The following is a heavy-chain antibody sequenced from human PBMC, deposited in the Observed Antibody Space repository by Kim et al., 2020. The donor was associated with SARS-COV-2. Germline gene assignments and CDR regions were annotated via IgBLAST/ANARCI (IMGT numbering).Heavy chain of an antibody. D-gene: IGHD3-22*01. Sequence: LKSRVTLSVDTSKNQFSLKLSSVTAADTAVYYCARDANTYYYDSSGPVDYWGQGTLVTVSS. V-gene: IGHV4-39*07. CDR3: ARDANTYYYDSSGPVDY. J-gene: IGHJ4*02.